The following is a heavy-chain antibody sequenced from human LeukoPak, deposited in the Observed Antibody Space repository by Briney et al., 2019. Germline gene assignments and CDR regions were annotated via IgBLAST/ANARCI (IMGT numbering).Heavy chain of an antibody. CDR3: ARVAAMAQFDY. D-gene: IGHD5-18*01. CDR1: GFTFSSYE. J-gene: IGHJ4*02. Sequence: GGSLRLSCAASGFTFSSYEMNWVRQARGKGLEWVSYISSSGSTIYYEDSVKGRFTISRDNAKNSLYLQMNSLRAEDTAVYYCARVAAMAQFDYWGQGTLVTVSS. V-gene: IGHV3-48*03. CDR2: ISSSGSTI.